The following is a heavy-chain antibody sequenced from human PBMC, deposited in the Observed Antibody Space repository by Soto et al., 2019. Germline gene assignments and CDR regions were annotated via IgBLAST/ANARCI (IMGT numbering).Heavy chain of an antibody. V-gene: IGHV3-23*01. CDR3: AKTERYDSSGYYLDQYYFDY. J-gene: IGHJ4*02. CDR2: ISGSGGST. D-gene: IGHD3-22*01. CDR1: GFTFSSYA. Sequence: GGSLRLSCAASGFTFSSYAMSWVRQAPGKGLEWVSAISGSGGSTYYADSVKGRFTISRDNSKNTLYLQMNSLRAEDTAVYYCAKTERYDSSGYYLDQYYFDYWGQGTLVTVSS.